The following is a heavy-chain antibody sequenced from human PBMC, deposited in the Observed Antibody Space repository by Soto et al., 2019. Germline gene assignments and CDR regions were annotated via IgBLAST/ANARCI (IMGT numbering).Heavy chain of an antibody. CDR1: GGIFSSYA. V-gene: IGHV1-69*13. D-gene: IGHD6-6*01. CDR2: IIPIFGTA. Sequence: SVRVSCKASGGIFSSYAISWARQAPGQGLEWMGGIIPIFGTANYAQKFQGRVTITADESTSTAYMELSSLRSEDTAVYYCATSILPRYSRSLLGNWFDPWGEGTLVTVSS. J-gene: IGHJ5*02. CDR3: ATSILPRYSRSLLGNWFDP.